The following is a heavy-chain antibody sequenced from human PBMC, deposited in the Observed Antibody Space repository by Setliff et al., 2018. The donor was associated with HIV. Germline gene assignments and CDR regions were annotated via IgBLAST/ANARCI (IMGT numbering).Heavy chain of an antibody. J-gene: IGHJ4*02. V-gene: IGHV4-4*07. CDR3: ARGRDGYSLGNFDF. Sequence: ETLSLTCSVSGGSMSSYCWTWIRQSAGKGLEWIGHIYSTGTTNYNSSLKSRLTMSIDTSKNQCSLGLRSLTAADTAVYYCARGRDGYSLGNFDFWGQGTLVTVSS. CDR1: GGSMSSYC. D-gene: IGHD2-21*02. CDR2: IYSTGTT.